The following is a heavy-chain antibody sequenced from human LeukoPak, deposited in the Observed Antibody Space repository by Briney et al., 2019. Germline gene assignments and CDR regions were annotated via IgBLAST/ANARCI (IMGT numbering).Heavy chain of an antibody. Sequence: GGSLRLSCAASGFTFSSYWMHWVHQAPGKGLVWVSRINSDGSSTSYADSVKGRFTISRNNAKNTLYLQMNSLRAEDTAVYYCARDQSSGWYAPYYYYYYGMDVWGQGTTVTVSS. CDR2: INSDGSST. CDR1: GFTFSSYW. D-gene: IGHD6-19*01. CDR3: ARDQSSGWYAPYYYYYYGMDV. V-gene: IGHV3-74*01. J-gene: IGHJ6*02.